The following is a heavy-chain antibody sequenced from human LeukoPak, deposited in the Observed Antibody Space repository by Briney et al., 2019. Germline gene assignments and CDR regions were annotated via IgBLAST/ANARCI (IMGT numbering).Heavy chain of an antibody. V-gene: IGHV1-69*04. Sequence: MGRIIPILGIANYAQKFQGRVTITADKSTSTAYMELSSLRSEDTAVYYCAREDTAMVTFDYWGQGTLVTVSS. D-gene: IGHD5-18*01. J-gene: IGHJ4*02. CDR3: AREDTAMVTFDY. CDR2: IIPILGIA.